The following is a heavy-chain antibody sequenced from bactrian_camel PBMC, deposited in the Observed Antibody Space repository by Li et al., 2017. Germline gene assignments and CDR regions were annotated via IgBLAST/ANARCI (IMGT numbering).Heavy chain of an antibody. V-gene: IGHV3S40*01. Sequence: QLVETGGGLVQPGGSLRIACAASGFPFSTYGYDIHWVRQAPGKGLEWVSSINRGSGTTYYTDAVKGRFTISRDGAKNTQYLQMNSLKTTDTAVYYCAAEDSNWHPAFGIWGQGTQVTVS. CDR2: INRGSGTT. J-gene: IGHJ6*01. CDR1: GFPFSTYGYD. D-gene: IGHD7*01. CDR3: AAEDSNWHPAFGI.